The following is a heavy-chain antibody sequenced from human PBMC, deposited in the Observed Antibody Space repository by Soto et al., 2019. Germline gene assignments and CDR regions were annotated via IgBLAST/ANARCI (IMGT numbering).Heavy chain of an antibody. CDR2: IYYSGST. J-gene: IGHJ4*02. D-gene: IGHD3-10*01. V-gene: IGHV4-31*03. Sequence: KLSETLSLTCTVSGGSISSGGYYWSWIRQHPGKGLEWIGYIYYSGSTYYNPSLKSRVTISVDTSKNQFSLKLSSVTAADTAVYYCASGYGSGSYYTKTYYFDYWGQGTLVTVSS. CDR1: GGSISSGGYY. CDR3: ASGYGSGSYYTKTYYFDY.